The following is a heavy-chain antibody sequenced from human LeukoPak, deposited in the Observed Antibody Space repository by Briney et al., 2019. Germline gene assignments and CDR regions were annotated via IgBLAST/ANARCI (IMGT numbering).Heavy chain of an antibody. CDR1: GFTFSSYG. CDR3: AKDSHRLYVYYYYMDV. V-gene: IGHV3-23*01. CDR2: ISGSGGST. J-gene: IGHJ6*03. D-gene: IGHD2-8*01. Sequence: GGSLRLSCAASGFTFSSYGMSWVRQAPEKGLEWVSAISGSGGSTYYADSVKGRFTISRDNSKNTLYLQMNSLRAEDTAVYYCAKDSHRLYVYYYYMDVWGKGTTVTVSS.